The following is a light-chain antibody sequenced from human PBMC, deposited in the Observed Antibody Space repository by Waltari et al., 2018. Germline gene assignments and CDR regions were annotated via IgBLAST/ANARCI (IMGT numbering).Light chain of an antibody. CDR3: MQALRTWT. Sequence: IVMTQSPVSLPVPPGEPASFPCRSSQRILHRDGYNYVAWYLQKPGQSPQLLIYLGSNRASGVPDRFSGSGSGTDFTLKISRVEAEDVGVYYCMQALRTWTFGQGTKVEIK. CDR2: LGS. CDR1: QRILHRDGYNY. J-gene: IGKJ1*01. V-gene: IGKV2-28*01.